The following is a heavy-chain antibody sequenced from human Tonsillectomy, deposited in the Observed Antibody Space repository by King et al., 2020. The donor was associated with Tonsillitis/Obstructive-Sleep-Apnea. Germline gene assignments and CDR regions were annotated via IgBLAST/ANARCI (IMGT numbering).Heavy chain of an antibody. J-gene: IGHJ5*02. Sequence: QLVQSGAEVKKPGASVKVSCKASKYTFSTYSIHCVRQAPGQRLEWMGWINAGNGNTKYSQKFQGRVTITRDTSASTAYMELSSLGSEDTAVYYCARGYGDPLGWFDPWGQGTLVTVSS. D-gene: IGHD4-17*01. CDR3: ARGYGDPLGWFDP. V-gene: IGHV1-3*01. CDR2: INAGNGNT. CDR1: KYTFSTYS.